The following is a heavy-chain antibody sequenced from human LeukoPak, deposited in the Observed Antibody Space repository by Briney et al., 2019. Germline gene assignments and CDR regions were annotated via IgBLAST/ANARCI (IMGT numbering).Heavy chain of an antibody. CDR3: ARALGYCSGGSCTRGYNWFDP. CDR2: IYYGGST. J-gene: IGHJ5*02. D-gene: IGHD2-15*01. Sequence: PSETLPLTCTVSGGSISSSDYYWGWIRQPPGKGLEWIGSIYYGGSTYYNPSLKSRVTISVDTSMNQFSLKLSFVTTADTAVYYCARALGYCSGGSCTRGYNWFDPWGQGTLVTVPS. V-gene: IGHV4-39*01. CDR1: GGSISSSDYY.